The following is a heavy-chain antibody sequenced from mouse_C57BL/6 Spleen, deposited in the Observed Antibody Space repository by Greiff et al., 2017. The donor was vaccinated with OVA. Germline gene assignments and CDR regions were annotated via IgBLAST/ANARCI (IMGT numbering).Heavy chain of an antibody. CDR2: IYPGSGNT. V-gene: IGHV1-76*01. J-gene: IGHJ2*01. D-gene: IGHD1-1*01. CDR1: GYTFTDYY. Sequence: VQLQQSGAELVRPGASVKLSCKASGYTFTDYYINWVKQRPGQGLEWIARIYPGSGNTYYNEKFKGKATLTAEKSSSTAYMQLSSLTSEDSAVYFCARGPVYYGSEDYFDYWGQGTTLTVSS. CDR3: ARGPVYYGSEDYFDY.